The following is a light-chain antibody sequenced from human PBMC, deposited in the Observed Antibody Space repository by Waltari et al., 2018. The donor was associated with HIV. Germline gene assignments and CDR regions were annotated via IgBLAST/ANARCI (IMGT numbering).Light chain of an antibody. V-gene: IGLV2-23*02. J-gene: IGLJ3*02. CDR2: DVN. CDR3: SSYAGSRIGV. CDR1: SSDVGGHDF. Sequence: QSALTQPASVSGSPGQSITISCTGTSSDVGGHDFVSWVQQHPGKAPKLIIYDVNKWPSGVSSRFSGSTSGNGASLTISGLQAEDEAHYYCSSYAGSRIGVFGGGTKLTVL.